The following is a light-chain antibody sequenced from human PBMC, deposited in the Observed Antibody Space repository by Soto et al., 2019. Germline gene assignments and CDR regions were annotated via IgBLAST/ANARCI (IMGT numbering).Light chain of an antibody. CDR1: TSDVGGYIS. Sequence: QSVLTQPASVSGSPGQSVTISCTGTTSDVGGYISVSWYQQHPGKAPKLMIYEVSNRPSGVPDRFSGSKSGNTASLTISGLQSEDEAAYYCCSYAGSYTYVFGTGTKLTVL. J-gene: IGLJ1*01. CDR2: EVS. V-gene: IGLV2-11*01. CDR3: CSYAGSYTYV.